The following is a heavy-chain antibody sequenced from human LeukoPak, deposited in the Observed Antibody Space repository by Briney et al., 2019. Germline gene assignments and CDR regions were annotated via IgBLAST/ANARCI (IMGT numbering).Heavy chain of an antibody. V-gene: IGHV4-59*01. Sequence: SETLSLTCTVSGGSISSYYWIWIREPPGKGLEWIGYIYYSGSTNYNPSLKSRVTISVDTSKNQFSLKLSSVTAADTAVYYCAREGGSYHFDYWGQGTLVTVSS. D-gene: IGHD1-26*01. CDR1: GGSISSYY. CDR3: AREGGSYHFDY. CDR2: IYYSGST. J-gene: IGHJ4*02.